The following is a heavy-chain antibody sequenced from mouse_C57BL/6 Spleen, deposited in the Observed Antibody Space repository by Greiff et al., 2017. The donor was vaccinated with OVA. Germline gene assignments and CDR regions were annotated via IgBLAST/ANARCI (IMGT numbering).Heavy chain of an antibody. D-gene: IGHD1-1*01. CDR2: IYPSDSET. CDR3: VSCIAFYYGSSRGAMDY. Sequence: QVQLQQPGAELVRPGSSVKMSCKASGYTFSSYWMDWVKQRPGQGLEWIGNIYPSDSETHYNPKFKDKATLTVDKSSSTAYMQLSSLTSEDSAVYYCVSCIAFYYGSSRGAMDYWGQGTSVTVSS. V-gene: IGHV1-61*01. J-gene: IGHJ4*01. CDR1: GYTFSSYW.